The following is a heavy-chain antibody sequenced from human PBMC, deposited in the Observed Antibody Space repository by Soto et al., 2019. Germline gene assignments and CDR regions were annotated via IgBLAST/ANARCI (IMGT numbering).Heavy chain of an antibody. D-gene: IGHD6-6*01. Sequence: VQLLESGGDLVHPGGSLRLSCAASGFAFSSDPMSWVRQAPERGLEWVSGISDSGGLTYNADSVKGRFTISRDNSKNTLYLQMNSLRAEDTALYYCARRAFGSSRSFDIWGQGTMVTVSS. CDR3: ARRAFGSSRSFDI. CDR2: ISDSGGLT. V-gene: IGHV3-23*01. J-gene: IGHJ3*02. CDR1: GFAFSSDP.